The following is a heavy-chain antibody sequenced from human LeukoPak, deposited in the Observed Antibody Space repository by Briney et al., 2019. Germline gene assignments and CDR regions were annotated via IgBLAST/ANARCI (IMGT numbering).Heavy chain of an antibody. V-gene: IGHV1-2*02. J-gene: IGHJ4*02. CDR1: GYTFTGYY. CDR3: ASLTHSGSYPFDY. D-gene: IGHD1-26*01. Sequence: ASVKVSCKASGYTFTGYYMHWVRQAPGQGLEWMGWVNPNSGGTNYAQKFQGRVTMTRDTSISTAYMELSRLRSDDTAVYYCASLTHSGSYPFDYWGQGTLVTVSS. CDR2: VNPNSGGT.